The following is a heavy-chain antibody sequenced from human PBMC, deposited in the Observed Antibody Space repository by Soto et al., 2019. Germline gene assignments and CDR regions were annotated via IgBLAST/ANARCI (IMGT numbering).Heavy chain of an antibody. V-gene: IGHV4-39*07. J-gene: IGHJ5*02. CDR3: ARDVITGTPTTATCFDP. D-gene: IGHD1-20*01. CDR1: GGSISSSSYY. Sequence: SETLSLTCTVSGGSISSSSYYWGWIRQPPGKGLEWIGTIYYSGSTYYNPSLKSRVTISVDTSKNQFSLKLSSVTAADTAVYYCARDVITGTPTTATCFDPWGQGTLLTVST. CDR2: IYYSGST.